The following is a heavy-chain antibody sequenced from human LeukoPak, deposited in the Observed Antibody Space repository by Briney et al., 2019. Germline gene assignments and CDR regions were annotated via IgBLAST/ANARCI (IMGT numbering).Heavy chain of an antibody. CDR3: ARDIPGVSTEFDY. D-gene: IGHD2-8*01. Sequence: ASVKVSCKASGYTFTSYGLSWVRQAPGQGLEWLGWISGYNGNANYAQKFQGRVTMTTDTSTSTAYMELRSLRSDDTAVYYCARDIPGVSTEFDYWGQGTLVTVSS. CDR1: GYTFTSYG. J-gene: IGHJ4*02. V-gene: IGHV1-18*01. CDR2: ISGYNGNA.